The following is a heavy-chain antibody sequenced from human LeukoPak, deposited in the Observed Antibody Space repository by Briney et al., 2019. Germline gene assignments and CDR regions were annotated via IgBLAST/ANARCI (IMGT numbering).Heavy chain of an antibody. CDR3: ASAETTEGGGYNFDY. V-gene: IGHV4-59*01. CDR2: IYYSGST. D-gene: IGHD4-17*01. CDR1: GGCISSYY. J-gene: IGHJ4*02. Sequence: SETLSLTCTVSGGCISSYYWSWIRQPPGKGLEWIGYIYYSGSTNYNPSLKGRVTISVDTSKNQFSLKLSSVTAADTAVYYCASAETTEGGGYNFDYWGQGTLVTVSS.